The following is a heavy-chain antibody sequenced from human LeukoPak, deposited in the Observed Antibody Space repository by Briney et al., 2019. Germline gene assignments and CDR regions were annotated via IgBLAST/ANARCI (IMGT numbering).Heavy chain of an antibody. V-gene: IGHV4-61*02. D-gene: IGHD2-2*01. CDR2: IYTSGST. CDR1: GGSISSGSYY. CDR3: ARAPRYCSSTSCYWLDP. Sequence: SRTLSLTCTVSGGSISSGSYYWSGIRQPAGKGLEWIGRIYTSGSTNYNPSLKSRVTISVDTSKNQFSLKLSSVTAADTAVYYCARAPRYCSSTSCYWLDPWGQGTLVTVSS. J-gene: IGHJ5*02.